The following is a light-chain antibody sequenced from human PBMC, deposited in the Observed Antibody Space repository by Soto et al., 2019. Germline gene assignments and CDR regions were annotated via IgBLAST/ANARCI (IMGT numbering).Light chain of an antibody. Sequence: DIQMTQSPSTLSATVGDRVTITCRASQNIDISLAWYQQKPGKAPHLLIYKASILESGVPSRFSGSRSGTEFTLTISSLQPDDFAAYFCLSYDSYSYTFGQGTNLQIK. V-gene: IGKV1-5*03. CDR2: KAS. CDR1: QNIDIS. J-gene: IGKJ2*01. CDR3: LSYDSYSYT.